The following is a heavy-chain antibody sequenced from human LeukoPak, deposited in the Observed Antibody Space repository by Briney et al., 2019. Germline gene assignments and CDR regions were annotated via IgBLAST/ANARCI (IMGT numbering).Heavy chain of an antibody. Sequence: GGSLRLSCAASGFAFNTYSMNWVRQAPGKGLEWVSSISSSSSYIYYADSVKGRFTISRDSAKNSLYLQMNSLRAEDTAVYYCARDQRYQLLCADYWGQGTLVTVSS. CDR2: ISSSSSYI. D-gene: IGHD2-2*01. CDR1: GFAFNTYS. V-gene: IGHV3-21*01. CDR3: ARDQRYQLLCADY. J-gene: IGHJ4*02.